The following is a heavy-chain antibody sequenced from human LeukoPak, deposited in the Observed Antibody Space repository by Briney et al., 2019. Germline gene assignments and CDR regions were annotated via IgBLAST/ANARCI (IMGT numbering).Heavy chain of an antibody. CDR2: ISGSGGST. Sequence: GGSLRLSCAASGFTFSSYAMSWVRQAPGKGLEWVSAISGSGGSTYYADSVKGRFTISRDNSKNTLYLQMNSLRAEDTAVYYCAKAIPYYYDSSGYYYHGAFDIWGQGTMVTVSS. J-gene: IGHJ3*02. V-gene: IGHV3-23*01. D-gene: IGHD3-22*01. CDR1: GFTFSSYA. CDR3: AKAIPYYYDSSGYYYHGAFDI.